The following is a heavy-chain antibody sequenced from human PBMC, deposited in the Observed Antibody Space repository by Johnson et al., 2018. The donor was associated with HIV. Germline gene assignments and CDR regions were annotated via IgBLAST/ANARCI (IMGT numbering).Heavy chain of an antibody. CDR1: GFTFSSYD. J-gene: IGHJ3*02. CDR2: IRDNGGSI. CDR3: ARPTVYSSSWYNAFDI. V-gene: IGHV3-23*04. Sequence: VQLVESGGGVVQPGRSLRLSCAASGFTFSSYDMHWVRQATGKGLEWVSSIRDNGGSIYYADSVKGRFTISRDNSKNMLYLQMNSLRAEDTAIYYCARPTVYSSSWYNAFDIWGQGTMVTVSS. D-gene: IGHD6-13*01.